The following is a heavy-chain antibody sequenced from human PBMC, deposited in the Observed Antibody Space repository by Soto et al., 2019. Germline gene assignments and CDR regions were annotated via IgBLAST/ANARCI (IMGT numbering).Heavy chain of an antibody. CDR2: ISGSGGST. Sequence: EVQLLESGGGLVQPGGSLRLSCAASGFTFSSYAMSWVRQAPGKGLEWVSAISGSGGSTYYADSVKGRFTISRDNSKNTLCLQMNSLRAEDTAVYYCAKGGPYYYDSSGYYDYWGQGTLVTVSS. V-gene: IGHV3-23*01. CDR3: AKGGPYYYDSSGYYDY. CDR1: GFTFSSYA. D-gene: IGHD3-22*01. J-gene: IGHJ4*02.